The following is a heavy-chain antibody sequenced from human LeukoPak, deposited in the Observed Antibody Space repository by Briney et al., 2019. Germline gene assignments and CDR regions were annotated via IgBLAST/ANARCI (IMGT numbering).Heavy chain of an antibody. V-gene: IGHV3-7*01. CDR1: GFAFSSYS. CDR3: ARDYSYLFDY. CDR2: IKQDGSEK. Sequence: GGSLRLSCAASGFAFSSYSMNWVRQAPGKGLEWVANIKQDGSEKYYVDSVKGRFTISRDNAKNSLYLQMNSLRAEDTAVYYCARDYSYLFDYWGQGTLVTVSS. D-gene: IGHD2-21*01. J-gene: IGHJ4*02.